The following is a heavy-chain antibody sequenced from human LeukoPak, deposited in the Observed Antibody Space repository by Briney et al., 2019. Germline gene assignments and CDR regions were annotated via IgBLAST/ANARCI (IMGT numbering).Heavy chain of an antibody. Sequence: SGGSLRLSCAASGFTFSSYGMHWVRQAPGKGLEWVAVISYDGSNKYYADSVKGRFTISRDNSKNTLYLQMNSLRAEDTAVYYCAKDRGQWLVDYFDYWGQGTLVTVSS. CDR2: ISYDGSNK. V-gene: IGHV3-30*18. CDR3: AKDRGQWLVDYFDY. D-gene: IGHD6-19*01. J-gene: IGHJ4*02. CDR1: GFTFSSYG.